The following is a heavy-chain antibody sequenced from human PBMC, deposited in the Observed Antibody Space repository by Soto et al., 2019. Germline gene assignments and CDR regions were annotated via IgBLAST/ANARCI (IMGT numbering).Heavy chain of an antibody. D-gene: IGHD2-8*01. J-gene: IGHJ4*02. Sequence: EVQLVESGGGLVQPGESLRLSCTASGITFSSYSMNWVRQASGKGPEWLSYISSSNTAYADSVKGRFTISRDNAKNSVYLQMNSLRDEDTAVYYCVGDQDVHAPMVHGNYWGRGTRVTVSS. CDR1: GITFSSYS. CDR3: VGDQDVHAPMVHGNY. CDR2: ISSSNT. V-gene: IGHV3-48*02.